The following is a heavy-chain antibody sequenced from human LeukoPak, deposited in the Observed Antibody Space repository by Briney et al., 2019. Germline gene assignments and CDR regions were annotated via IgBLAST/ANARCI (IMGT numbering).Heavy chain of an antibody. Sequence: PGGSLRLSCAASGFTFSSYAMSWVRQAPGKGLEWVSAISSGGGSTYYADSVKGRFTISRDNSKNTLSLQMNSLRVEDTAIYYCAKDIQLSTWGLGTMVTVSS. V-gene: IGHV3-23*01. CDR3: AKDIQLST. CDR2: ISSGGGST. D-gene: IGHD5-24*01. J-gene: IGHJ3*01. CDR1: GFTFSSYA.